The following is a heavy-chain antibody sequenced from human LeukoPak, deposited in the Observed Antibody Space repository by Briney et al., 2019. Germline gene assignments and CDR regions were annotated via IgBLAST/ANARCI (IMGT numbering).Heavy chain of an antibody. CDR3: AREFGGSGSYYNPDY. J-gene: IGHJ4*02. D-gene: IGHD3-10*01. Sequence: GGSLRLSCAASRFTFSSYGMHWVRQAPGKGLEWVAVIWYDGSNKYYADSVKGRFTISRDNSKNTLYLQMNSLRAEDTAVYYCAREFGGSGSYYNPDYWGQGTLVTVSS. V-gene: IGHV3-33*01. CDR1: RFTFSSYG. CDR2: IWYDGSNK.